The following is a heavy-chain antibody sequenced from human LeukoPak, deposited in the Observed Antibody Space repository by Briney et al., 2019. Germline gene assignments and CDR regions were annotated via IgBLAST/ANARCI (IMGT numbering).Heavy chain of an antibody. D-gene: IGHD2-2*02. CDR2: IIPIFGTA. V-gene: IGHV1-69*13. J-gene: IGHJ4*02. Sequence: ASVKVSCKASGGTFSSYAISWVRQAPGQGLEWMGGIIPIFGTANYAQKFQGRVTITADESTSTAYMELSSLRSEDTAVYYCARDVPPYCSSTSCYMSDYWGQGTLVTVSS. CDR1: GGTFSSYA. CDR3: ARDVPPYCSSTSCYMSDY.